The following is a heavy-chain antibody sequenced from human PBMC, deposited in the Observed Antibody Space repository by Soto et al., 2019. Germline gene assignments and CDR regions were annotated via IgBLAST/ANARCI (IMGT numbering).Heavy chain of an antibody. CDR2: IYYSGST. Sequence: SETLSLTCTVSGGSISSSSYYWGRIRQPPGKGLEWIGSIYYSGSTYYNPSLKSRVTISVDTSKNQFSLKLSSVTAADTAVYYCARSSSYYDILTGYAYGMDVWGQGTTVTVSS. V-gene: IGHV4-39*01. CDR3: ARSSSYYDILTGYAYGMDV. D-gene: IGHD3-9*01. J-gene: IGHJ6*02. CDR1: GGSISSSSYY.